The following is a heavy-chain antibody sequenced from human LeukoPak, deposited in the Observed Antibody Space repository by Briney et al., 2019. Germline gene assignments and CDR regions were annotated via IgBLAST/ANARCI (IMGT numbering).Heavy chain of an antibody. Sequence: GASVKVSCKASGYTFSTYGISWVRQAPGQGLEWMGWISPYNDNTEYAQKFQGRVTMTTDTSTSTAYMELRSLRSDDTAVYYCARGVDDFWSGLTNWFDPWGQGTLVTVSS. CDR2: ISPYNDNT. CDR3: ARGVDDFWSGLTNWFDP. D-gene: IGHD3-3*01. V-gene: IGHV1-18*01. CDR1: GYTFSTYG. J-gene: IGHJ5*02.